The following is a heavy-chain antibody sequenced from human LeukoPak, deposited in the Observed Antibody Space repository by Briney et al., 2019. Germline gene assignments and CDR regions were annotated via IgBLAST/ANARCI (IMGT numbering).Heavy chain of an antibody. V-gene: IGHV1-46*01. CDR1: GYTFTRYY. CDR3: ARGSSSFDY. CDR2: INPTGGST. D-gene: IGHD6-13*01. J-gene: IGHJ4*02. Sequence: ASVKVSCKASGYTFTRYYMNWVRQAPGQGLEWMAIINPTGGSTSYARKFQGRVTMTRDTSTSTVYMELSSLRSDDTAVYYCARGSSSFDYWGQGTLVTVPS.